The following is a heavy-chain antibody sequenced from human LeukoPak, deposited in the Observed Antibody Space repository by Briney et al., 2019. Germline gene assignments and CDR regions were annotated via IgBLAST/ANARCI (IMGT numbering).Heavy chain of an antibody. CDR1: GYSISSGYY. CDR3: ARGERVNYYGSGRYYFDY. Sequence: SETLSLTCTVSGYSISSGYYWSWIRQPPGKGLEWIGEINHSGSTNYNPSLKSRVTIPVDTSKNQFSLKLSSVTAADTAVYYCARGERVNYYGSGRYYFDYWGQGTLVTVSS. CDR2: INHSGST. V-gene: IGHV4-38-2*02. D-gene: IGHD3-10*01. J-gene: IGHJ4*02.